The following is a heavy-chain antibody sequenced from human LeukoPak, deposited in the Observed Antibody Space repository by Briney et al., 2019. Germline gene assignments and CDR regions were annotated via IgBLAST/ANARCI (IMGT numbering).Heavy chain of an antibody. V-gene: IGHV4-38-2*02. CDR1: GYSISSGYY. J-gene: IGHJ6*03. Sequence: SETLSLTCTVSGYSISSGYYWDWIRPPPGKGLEWIGGIYHSGSTYYNPSLKSRVTISVDTSKNHFSLKLSSVTAADTALYFCARADYSSSWSHYYYYMDVWGTGTTVTVSS. CDR3: ARADYSSSWSHYYYYMDV. D-gene: IGHD6-13*01. CDR2: IYHSGST.